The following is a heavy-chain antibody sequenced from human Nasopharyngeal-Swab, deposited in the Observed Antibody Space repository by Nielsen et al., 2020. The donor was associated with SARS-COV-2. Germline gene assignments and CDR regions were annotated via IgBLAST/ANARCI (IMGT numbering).Heavy chain of an antibody. CDR3: AKDTGGLRFGGPGAFDI. CDR2: ISWNSGSI. D-gene: IGHD5-12*01. Sequence: SLKIPCAASGFTFDDYAMHWVRQAPGKGLEWVSGISWNSGSIGYADSVRGRFTISRDNAKNSLYLQMNSLRAEDTALYYCAKDTGGLRFGGPGAFDIWGQGTMVTVSS. V-gene: IGHV3-9*01. J-gene: IGHJ3*02. CDR1: GFTFDDYA.